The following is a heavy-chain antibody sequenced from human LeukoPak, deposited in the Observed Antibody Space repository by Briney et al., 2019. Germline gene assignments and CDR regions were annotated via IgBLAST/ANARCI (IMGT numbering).Heavy chain of an antibody. Sequence: GGSLRLSCAASGFTFSSYGMHWVRQAPGKGLEWVAAISYDGSNKYYADSVKGRFTISRDNSKNTLYLQMNSLRAEDTAVYYCAKGRHYYGSGSYLDYWGQGTLVTVSS. CDR1: GFTFSSYG. V-gene: IGHV3-30*18. D-gene: IGHD3-10*01. J-gene: IGHJ4*02. CDR3: AKGRHYYGSGSYLDY. CDR2: ISYDGSNK.